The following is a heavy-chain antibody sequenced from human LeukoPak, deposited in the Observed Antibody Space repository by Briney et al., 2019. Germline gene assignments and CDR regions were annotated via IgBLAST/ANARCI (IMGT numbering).Heavy chain of an antibody. CDR1: GYTFTSYG. CDR2: ISAYNGNT. Sequence: GASVKVSCKASGYTFTSYGISWVRQAPGQGLEWMGWISAYNGNTNYAQKLQGRVTMTTDTSTSTAYMELRSLRSDDTAVYYCARGSGYYDSSGYYYGGDDFDYWGQGTLVTVSS. CDR3: ARGSGYYDSSGYYYGGDDFDY. D-gene: IGHD3-22*01. J-gene: IGHJ4*02. V-gene: IGHV1-18*01.